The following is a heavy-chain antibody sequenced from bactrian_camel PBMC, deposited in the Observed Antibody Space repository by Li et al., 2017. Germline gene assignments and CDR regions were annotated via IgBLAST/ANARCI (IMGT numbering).Heavy chain of an antibody. CDR1: GFTLSSND. J-gene: IGHJ4*01. CDR3: VRGITWFND. V-gene: IGHV3S40*01. D-gene: IGHD6*01. CDR2: INGGGGKT. Sequence: DVQLVESGGGLVQPGGSLRLSCAASGFTLSSNDMSWVRQAPGKGLEWVSAINGGGGKTIYADSVKGRFTISRDNAKNTLYLQMSSLKTDDTAMYFCVRGITWFNDWGQGTQVTVS.